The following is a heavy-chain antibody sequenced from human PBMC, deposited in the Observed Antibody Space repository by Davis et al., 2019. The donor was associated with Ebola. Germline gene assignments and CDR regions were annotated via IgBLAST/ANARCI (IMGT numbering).Heavy chain of an antibody. Sequence: SETLSLTCTVSGGSISSYYWSWIRQPPGKGLERIGYIYYSGNTNYNPSLKSRVTISVDTSKNQFSLKLSSVTAADTAVYYCAREAYYYDSSGYNKGAFDIWGQGTMVTVSS. CDR1: GGSISSYY. CDR3: AREAYYYDSSGYNKGAFDI. J-gene: IGHJ3*02. CDR2: IYYSGNT. V-gene: IGHV4-59*01. D-gene: IGHD3-22*01.